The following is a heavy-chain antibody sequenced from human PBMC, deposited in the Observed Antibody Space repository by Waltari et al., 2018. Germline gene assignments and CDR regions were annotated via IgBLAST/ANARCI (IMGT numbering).Heavy chain of an antibody. CDR1: GLRVRNNY. V-gene: IGHV3-53*01. CDR2: IYTGEMT. Sequence: VRLVESGGGLIHPGGSLSLSCAASGLRVRNNYMHWVRQAPGKGLEWVSVIYTGEMTYYSDAVKGRFTISRDISKNMVYLQMNNLRAEDTALYYCARDTTSRERAGDWGQGTLVTVSS. CDR3: ARDTTSRERAGD. J-gene: IGHJ4*02. D-gene: IGHD1-1*01.